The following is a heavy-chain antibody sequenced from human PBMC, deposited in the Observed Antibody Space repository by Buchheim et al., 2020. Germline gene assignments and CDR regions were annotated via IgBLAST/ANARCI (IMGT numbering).Heavy chain of an antibody. V-gene: IGHV4-4*02. CDR2: LFHRGNT. CDR3: AKSAHAAYYYYYMDV. D-gene: IGHD6-25*01. Sequence: QVHLQESGPGLVKPSGTLSLTCVVSGDSIVSSNWWTWVRQSPGKGLEWIGELFHRGNTNYNPSLKSRVSMSVDTSKNQFSLKLSSVTAADTAVYYCAKSAHAAYYYYYMDVWGKGTT. J-gene: IGHJ6*03. CDR1: GDSIVSSNW.